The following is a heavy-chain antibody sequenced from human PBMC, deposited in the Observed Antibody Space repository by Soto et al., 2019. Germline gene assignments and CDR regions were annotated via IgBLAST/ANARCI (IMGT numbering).Heavy chain of an antibody. CDR2: ISSSSTI. D-gene: IGHD2-15*01. CDR3: ARERHEVGDYFYMDD. Sequence: GGSLRLSCAASGFTFSSYSMNWVRQAPGKGLEWVSYISSSSTIYYADSVKGRFTISRDNARNSLFLQMNSLRAEDTAVYYCARERHEVGDYFYMDDWGKGTTVTVSS. CDR1: GFTFSSYS. V-gene: IGHV3-48*01. J-gene: IGHJ6*03.